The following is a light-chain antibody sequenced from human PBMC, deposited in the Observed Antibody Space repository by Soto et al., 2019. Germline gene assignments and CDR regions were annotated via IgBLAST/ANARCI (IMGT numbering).Light chain of an antibody. CDR1: SSDIGGYNY. J-gene: IGLJ3*02. Sequence: QSALTQPASVSGSPGQSITISCTGTSSDIGGYNYVSWYQQFPGKAPKLMISEVNNRPSGVSSRFSGSRSGNTASLTISGVQAEDEAAYYCSSYKSSGTWVFGGGTKLTV. CDR2: EVN. CDR3: SSYKSSGTWV. V-gene: IGLV2-14*01.